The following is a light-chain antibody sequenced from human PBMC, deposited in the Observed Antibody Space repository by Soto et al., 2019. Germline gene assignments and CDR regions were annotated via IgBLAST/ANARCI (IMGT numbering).Light chain of an antibody. CDR1: QSISSW. CDR2: KAS. V-gene: IGKV1-5*03. CDR3: QQYNSYSL. Sequence: DIQMTQSPSTLSPSVGDRVTITCRASQSISSWLAWYQQKPGKAPKLLIYKASSLESGVPSRFSGSGSGTEFTLTISSLQPDDFATYYCQQYNSYSLFGGGTKVEIK. J-gene: IGKJ4*01.